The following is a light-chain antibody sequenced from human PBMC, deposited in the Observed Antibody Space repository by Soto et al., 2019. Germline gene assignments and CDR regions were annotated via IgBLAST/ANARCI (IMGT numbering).Light chain of an antibody. CDR3: QQYDNLPLT. CDR1: KDISNY. Sequence: DIHITQSPSSLSASVGGIVRITCQANKDISNYLNWYQQKPGKAPKLLIYDASNLETGVPSRFSGSGSGTDFTFTISSLQPEDIATYYCQQYDNLPLTFGGGTKVDIK. CDR2: DAS. V-gene: IGKV1-33*01. J-gene: IGKJ4*01.